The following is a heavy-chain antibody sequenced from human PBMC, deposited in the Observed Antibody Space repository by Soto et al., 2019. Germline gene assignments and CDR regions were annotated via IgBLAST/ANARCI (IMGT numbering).Heavy chain of an antibody. V-gene: IGHV3-30-3*01. Sequence: PGGSLRLSCAASGFTFSSYAMHWVRQAPGKGLEWVAVISYDGSNKYYADSVKGRFTISRDNSKNTLYLQMNSLRAEDTAVYYCARANFEYSSSSVWFDPWGQGTLVTVSS. CDR3: ARANFEYSSSSVWFDP. J-gene: IGHJ5*02. CDR1: GFTFSSYA. D-gene: IGHD6-6*01. CDR2: ISYDGSNK.